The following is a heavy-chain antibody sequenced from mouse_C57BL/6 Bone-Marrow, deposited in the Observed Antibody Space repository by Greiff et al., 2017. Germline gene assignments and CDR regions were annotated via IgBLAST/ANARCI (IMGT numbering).Heavy chain of an antibody. CDR2: FHPYNDDT. J-gene: IGHJ4*01. V-gene: IGHV1-47*01. Sequence: QVQLQQSGAELVKPGASVKMSCKASGYTFTTYPIEWMKQNHGKSLEWIGNFHPYNDDTKYNEKFKGKATLTVEKSSSTVYFELSRLTSDDSAVYYCARGGYSNYAYYAMDYWGQGTSVTVSS. D-gene: IGHD2-5*01. CDR1: GYTFTTYP. CDR3: ARGGYSNYAYYAMDY.